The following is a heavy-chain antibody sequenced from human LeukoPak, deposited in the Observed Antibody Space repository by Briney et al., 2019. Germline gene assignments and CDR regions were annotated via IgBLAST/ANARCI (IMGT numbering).Heavy chain of an antibody. CDR3: AREMYYYDHGAFDI. Sequence: GGSLRLSCAASGFTFSSYAMSGVRQATGKGLEWVSAISGSGGSTFYADCVKGRFTISRDNAKNSLYLQMNSLRAEDTAVYYCAREMYYYDHGAFDIWGQGTMVTVSS. D-gene: IGHD3-22*01. J-gene: IGHJ3*02. CDR2: ISGSGGST. V-gene: IGHV3-23*01. CDR1: GFTFSSYA.